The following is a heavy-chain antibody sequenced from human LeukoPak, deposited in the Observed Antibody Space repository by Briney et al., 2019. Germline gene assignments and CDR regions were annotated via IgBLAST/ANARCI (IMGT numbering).Heavy chain of an antibody. Sequence: GASVKVSCKASGYTFTGYYMHWVRQAPGQGLEWMGWINPNSGGTNYAQKFQGRVTMTRDTSISTAYMELSSLRSEDTAVYYCARAGVPAVSVAWFDPWGQGTLVTVSS. D-gene: IGHD2-2*01. J-gene: IGHJ5*02. V-gene: IGHV1-2*02. CDR1: GYTFTGYY. CDR3: ARAGVPAVSVAWFDP. CDR2: INPNSGGT.